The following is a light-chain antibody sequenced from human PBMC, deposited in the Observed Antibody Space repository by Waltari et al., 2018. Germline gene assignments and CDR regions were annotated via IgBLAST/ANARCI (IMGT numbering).Light chain of an antibody. V-gene: IGKV3-20*01. CDR2: GAS. Sequence: IVLTQSPGTLSLSPGERATLSCRASQSLSGGYLAWYQQKPGQAPRLLIYGASSRATGIPDRFSGSGSGTDFTLTISRLEPEDFAVYYCHQYGSSPFTFGPGTKVDIK. CDR3: HQYGSSPFT. CDR1: QSLSGGY. J-gene: IGKJ3*01.